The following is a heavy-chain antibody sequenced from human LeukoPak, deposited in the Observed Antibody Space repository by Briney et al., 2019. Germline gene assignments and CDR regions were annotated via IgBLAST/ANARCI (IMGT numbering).Heavy chain of an antibody. CDR2: ISGTGGST. CDR3: AKENSGWPPDY. Sequence: GGSLRLSCAASGFTFSSYAMSWVCQAPGKGLEWVSGISGTGGSTYYADSLKGRFTISRDNSKNTLYLQMNSLRAEDTAVYYCAKENSGWPPDYWGQGTLVTVSS. CDR1: GFTFSSYA. D-gene: IGHD6-19*01. J-gene: IGHJ4*02. V-gene: IGHV3-23*01.